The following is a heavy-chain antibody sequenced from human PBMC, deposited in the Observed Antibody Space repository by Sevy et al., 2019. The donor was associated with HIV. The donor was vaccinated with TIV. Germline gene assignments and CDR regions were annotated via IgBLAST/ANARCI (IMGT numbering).Heavy chain of an antibody. CDR3: ARDRPQGVVVLPGAMWGGVDY. D-gene: IGHD2-2*01. CDR2: MSPYTGDT. J-gene: IGHJ4*02. V-gene: IGHV1-18*01. CDR1: GYTFRSYG. Sequence: ASVKVSCRASGYTFRSYGISWVRQAPGQGLEWMGWMSPYTGDTDFAQKVQGRISMTSDTSTSTAYLELRGLGSDDTAVYYCARDRPQGVVVLPGAMWGGVDYWGQGTLVTVSS.